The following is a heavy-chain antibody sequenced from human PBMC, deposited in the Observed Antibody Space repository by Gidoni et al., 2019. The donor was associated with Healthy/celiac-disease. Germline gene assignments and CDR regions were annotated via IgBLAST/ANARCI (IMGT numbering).Heavy chain of an antibody. V-gene: IGHV3-23*01. Sequence: EVQLLESGGGLVQPGGSLRLSCAASGFTFSSYAMSWVRQAPGKGLEWVSAISGISGSTYYADSVKGRFTISRDNSKNTLYLQMNSLRAEDTAVYYCAKGQGSAYYYGMDVWGQGTTVTVSS. CDR3: AKGQGSAYYYGMDV. CDR1: GFTFSSYA. CDR2: ISGISGST. J-gene: IGHJ6*02. D-gene: IGHD3-10*01.